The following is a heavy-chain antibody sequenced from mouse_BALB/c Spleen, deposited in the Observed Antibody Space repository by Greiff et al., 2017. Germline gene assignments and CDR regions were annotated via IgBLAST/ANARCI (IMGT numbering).Heavy chain of an antibody. CDR1: GFTFSSFG. CDR3: ARSRSYAMDY. CDR2: ISSGSSTI. J-gene: IGHJ4*01. V-gene: IGHV5-17*02. Sequence: EVQRVESGGGLVQPGGSRKLSCAASGFTFSSFGMHWVRQAPEKGLEWVAYISSGSSTIYYADTVKGRFTISRDNPKNTLFLQMTSLRSEDTAVYYCARSRSYAMDYWGQGTSVTVSS.